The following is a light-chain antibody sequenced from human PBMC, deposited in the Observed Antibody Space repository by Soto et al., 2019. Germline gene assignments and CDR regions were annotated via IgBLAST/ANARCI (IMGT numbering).Light chain of an antibody. J-gene: IGKJ5*01. V-gene: IGKV3-11*01. CDR2: DVS. CDR3: QQYGSSHIT. Sequence: EIVLTQSPATLSLSPGERGTLSCRASESVTDYLAWYQQKPGQAPRLLVYDVSYRAAGIPTRFSGGGSGTDFTLTISRLEHEDFEVYYCQQYGSSHITSRQATRLEIK. CDR1: ESVTDY.